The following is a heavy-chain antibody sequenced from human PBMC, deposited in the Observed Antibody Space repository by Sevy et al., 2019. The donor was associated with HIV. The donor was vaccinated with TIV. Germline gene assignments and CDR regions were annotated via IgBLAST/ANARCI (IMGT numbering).Heavy chain of an antibody. J-gene: IGHJ4*02. V-gene: IGHV3-30*03. CDR1: GFSFSTHA. Sequence: GESLKISCAASGFSFSTHAMHWVRQAPGKGLEWVAVISFDGSDKYYTDSVKGRFTISRDGSKNTLLLQVSSLRAEDTAVYYCARDAGYSTVWYPGYWGQGTLVTVSS. D-gene: IGHD6-19*01. CDR2: ISFDGSDK. CDR3: ARDAGYSTVWYPGY.